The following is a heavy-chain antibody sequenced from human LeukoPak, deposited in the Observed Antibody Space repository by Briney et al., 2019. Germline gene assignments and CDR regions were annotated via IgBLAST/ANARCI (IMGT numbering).Heavy chain of an antibody. Sequence: PGGSLRLSCAASGFTFSSYKMNWVRQAPGKGLEWVSYISSSGSTIYYADSVKGRFTISRDNAKNSLYLQMNSLRAEDTAVYYCARDSSRLSWQPETFDYWGQGTLVTVSS. J-gene: IGHJ4*02. D-gene: IGHD6-13*01. CDR2: ISSSGSTI. CDR1: GFTFSSYK. V-gene: IGHV3-48*03. CDR3: ARDSSRLSWQPETFDY.